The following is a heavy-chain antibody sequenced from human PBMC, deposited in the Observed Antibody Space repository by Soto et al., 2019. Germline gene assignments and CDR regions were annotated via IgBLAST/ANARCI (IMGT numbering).Heavy chain of an antibody. CDR3: ARFTTFDP. D-gene: IGHD3-22*01. CDR1: GGSISSSSYY. V-gene: IGHV4-39*01. J-gene: IGHJ5*02. Sequence: QLQLQESGPGLVKPSETLSLTCTVSGGSISSSSYYWGWIRQPPGKGLEWIGSIYYSGSTYYNPSLKIRVTISLDTSKNQFSLKLSSVTAADTAVYYCARFTTFDPWGQGTLVTVSS. CDR2: IYYSGST.